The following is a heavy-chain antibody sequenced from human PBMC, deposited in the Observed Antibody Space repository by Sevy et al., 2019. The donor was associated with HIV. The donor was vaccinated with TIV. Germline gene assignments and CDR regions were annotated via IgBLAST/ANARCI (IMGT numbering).Heavy chain of an antibody. V-gene: IGHV3-21*04. Sequence: GGSLRLSCAASGFAFYGYSMSWVRQAPGKGLEWVATLSFGCGKINYADSVKGRFTISRDNSKNSFYLQMDNLRVEDTAQYYRARERRTRADDYWGQGTRVTVSS. CDR2: LSFGCGKI. D-gene: IGHD2-8*01. J-gene: IGHJ4*02. CDR1: GFAFYGYS. CDR3: ARERRTRADDY.